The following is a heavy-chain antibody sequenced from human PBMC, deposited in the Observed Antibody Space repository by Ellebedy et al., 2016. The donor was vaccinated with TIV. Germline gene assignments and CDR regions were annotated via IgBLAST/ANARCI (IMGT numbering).Heavy chain of an antibody. V-gene: IGHV3-48*02. CDR2: ISHGTM. CDR3: AKRDGYMGYYFDY. CDR1: GFIISSYG. Sequence: GGSLRLSXTASGFIISSYGMSWVRQAPGKGLEWLSYISHGTMYYAGSVKGRFTISRDNGKNSLYLHMNSLRDEDTAVYYCAKRDGYMGYYFDYWGQGILVTVSS. J-gene: IGHJ4*02. D-gene: IGHD5-24*01.